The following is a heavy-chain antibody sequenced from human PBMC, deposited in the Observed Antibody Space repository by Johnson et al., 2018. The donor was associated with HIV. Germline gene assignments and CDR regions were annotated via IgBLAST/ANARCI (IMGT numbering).Heavy chain of an antibody. Sequence: VQLVESGGVVVQPGGSLRLSCAASGFTFDEYAMHWVRQAPGKGLEWVSLISWDGGSTYYADSVKGRFNISRDNSKNSLYLQMNSLRAEDTALYYCAKVMSGVVIHDAFDIWGQGTMVTVSS. D-gene: IGHD3-3*01. J-gene: IGHJ3*02. CDR1: GFTFDEYA. CDR2: ISWDGGST. CDR3: AKVMSGVVIHDAFDI. V-gene: IGHV3-43D*03.